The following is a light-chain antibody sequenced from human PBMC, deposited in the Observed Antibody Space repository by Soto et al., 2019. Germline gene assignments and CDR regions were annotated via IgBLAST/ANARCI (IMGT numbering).Light chain of an antibody. CDR2: GAS. CDR1: QSVSSSY. V-gene: IGKV3-20*01. CDR3: QQYGSSPWT. Sequence: EIVLTQSPGTLSLSPGERATLSCRASQSVSSSYLAWYLQKPGQAPRLLLYGASSRANGIPDRFSGSGSGTDFTLTISRLEPEDFAVYYCQQYGSSPWTFGQGTKVEIK. J-gene: IGKJ1*01.